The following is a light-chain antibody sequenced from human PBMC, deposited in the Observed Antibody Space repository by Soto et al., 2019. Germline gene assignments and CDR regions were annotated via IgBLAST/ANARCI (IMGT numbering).Light chain of an antibody. CDR1: QTVIYY. CDR3: QQRSNWPTSVT. Sequence: EIVLTQSPATLSLSPGEEATLSCRASQTVIYYLAWYQQRPGQAPRLLIHDATSRATGIPARFSGSGSGTDFTLTISAAEPEDFGVYYCQQRSNWPTSVTFGQGTRLEIK. J-gene: IGKJ5*01. CDR2: DAT. V-gene: IGKV3-11*01.